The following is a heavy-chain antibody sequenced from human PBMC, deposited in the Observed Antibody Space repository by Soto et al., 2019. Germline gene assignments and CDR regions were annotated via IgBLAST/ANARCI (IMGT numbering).Heavy chain of an antibody. V-gene: IGHV4-59*08. CDR3: ARHFDTAMDPFDY. Sequence: SETLSLTCTVSGGSIRSYCWTWIRQPPGKGLEWIGSICNSGSTNYNPSLKSRVTISIDTSKNQFSLKLSSVTAADTAVYYCARHFDTAMDPFDYWGQGTLVTVSS. CDR1: GGSIRSYC. D-gene: IGHD5-18*01. J-gene: IGHJ4*02. CDR2: ICNSGST.